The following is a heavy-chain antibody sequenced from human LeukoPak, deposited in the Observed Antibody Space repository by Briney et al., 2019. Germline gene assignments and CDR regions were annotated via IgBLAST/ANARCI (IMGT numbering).Heavy chain of an antibody. J-gene: IGHJ5*02. Sequence: GASVKVSCKASGGTFSSYAISWVRQAPGQGLEWMRGIIPIFGTANYAQKFQGRVTITADESTSTAYMELSSLRSEDTAVYYCARDRRAPSATNFNWFDPWGQGTLVTVSS. V-gene: IGHV1-69*01. D-gene: IGHD2-2*01. CDR2: IIPIFGTA. CDR3: ARDRRAPSATNFNWFDP. CDR1: GGTFSSYA.